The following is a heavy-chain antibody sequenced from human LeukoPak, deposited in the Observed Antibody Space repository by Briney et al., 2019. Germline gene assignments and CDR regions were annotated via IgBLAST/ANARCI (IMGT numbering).Heavy chain of an antibody. CDR2: IYYSGST. Sequence: SETLSLTCTVSGGSISSYYWSWIRQPPGKGLEWIGYIYYSGSTNYNPSLKSRVTISVDTSKNQFSLKLSSLTAADTAVYYCQTARGDYWRQGTLVTVSS. CDR1: GGSISSYY. J-gene: IGHJ4*02. V-gene: IGHV4-59*01. CDR3: QTARGDY.